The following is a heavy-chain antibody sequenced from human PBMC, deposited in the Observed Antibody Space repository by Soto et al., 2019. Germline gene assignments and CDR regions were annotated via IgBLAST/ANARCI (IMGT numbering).Heavy chain of an antibody. Sequence: EVQLLESGRGVVQPGGSLRLSCEASGFTLRSYAMTWIRQAPGKGLEWVSLISANDVGTYYAESVKTRVTISTDQSRNTVYHQMDRLRADDTAIYYCARAKNDYNWDNRPPFDYWGQGTFVTVSS. CDR1: GFTLRSYA. D-gene: IGHD1-20*01. V-gene: IGHV3-23*01. J-gene: IGHJ4*02. CDR2: ISANDVGT. CDR3: ARAKNDYNWDNRPPFDY.